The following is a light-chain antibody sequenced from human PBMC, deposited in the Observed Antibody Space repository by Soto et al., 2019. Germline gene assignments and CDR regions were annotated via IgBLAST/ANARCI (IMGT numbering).Light chain of an antibody. CDR2: DAS. V-gene: IGKV3-20*01. CDR3: QQFSSYPLT. J-gene: IGKJ4*01. CDR1: QSVSSTY. Sequence: EIVLTQSPGTLSLSPGERATLSCRASQSVSSTYLAWYQQKPGQAPRLLIYDASRRATGIPDRFSGSGSGTDFTLTISRLEPEDFAVYYCQQFSSYPLTFGGGTKVEIK.